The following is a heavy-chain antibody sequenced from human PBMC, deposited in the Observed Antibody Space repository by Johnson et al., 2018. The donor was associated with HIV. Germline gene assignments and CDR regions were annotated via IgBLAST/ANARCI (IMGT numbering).Heavy chain of an antibody. CDR1: GFTVSSNY. CDR3: ARACRDGYTCDAFDI. V-gene: IGHV3-66*01. D-gene: IGHD5-24*01. J-gene: IGHJ3*02. Sequence: VQLVESGGGLVQPGGSLRVSCAASGFTVSSNYMSWVRQAPGQGLEWVSVIYSGGGAYYTDSVKGRFTISRDNSKNTLYLQMNSLRAEDTAVYYCARACRDGYTCDAFDIWGQGTMVTVSS. CDR2: IYSGGGA.